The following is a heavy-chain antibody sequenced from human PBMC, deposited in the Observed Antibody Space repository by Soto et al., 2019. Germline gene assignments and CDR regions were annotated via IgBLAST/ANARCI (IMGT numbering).Heavy chain of an antibody. CDR1: GGSMSSYY. D-gene: IGHD3-16*01. CDR2: IYYSGST. CDR3: ARRWGGALDY. V-gene: IGHV4-59*08. Sequence: QVQLQESGPGLVKPSETLSLTCTVSGGSMSSYYWSWIRQPPGKGLEWIGYIYYSGSTNYNPSLKSRVTISVDTSKNQFSLKLNSVTAADTAVYYCARRWGGALDYGGQGTLVTVSS. J-gene: IGHJ4*02.